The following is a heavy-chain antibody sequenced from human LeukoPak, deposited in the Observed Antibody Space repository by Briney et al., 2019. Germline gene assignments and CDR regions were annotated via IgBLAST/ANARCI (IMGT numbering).Heavy chain of an antibody. CDR2: INWDGGSI. CDR1: GFTFDDYT. D-gene: IGHD6-13*01. CDR3: AKLGEGYSSSLGASDY. V-gene: IGHV3-43*01. Sequence: GGSLRLSCAVSGFTFDDYTMNWVRQAPGKGLEWVSLINWDGGSIYYADSVKGRFTISRDNSRNSLYLQMNSLRAEDTAVYYCAKLGEGYSSSLGASDYWGQGTLVTVSS. J-gene: IGHJ4*02.